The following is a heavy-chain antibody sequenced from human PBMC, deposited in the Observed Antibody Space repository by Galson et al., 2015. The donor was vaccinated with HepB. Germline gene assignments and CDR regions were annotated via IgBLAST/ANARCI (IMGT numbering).Heavy chain of an antibody. CDR2: INPDESQR. CDR1: GFSLSSHW. Sequence: SLRLSCAAYGFSLSSHWVSWVRQAPGKGLECVAHINPDESQRRYVDSVKGRFSVSKDNAVNSVSLQMNSLRVKDTAVYYCARTAASGRGLDHWGQGVLVSVS. D-gene: IGHD6-25*01. J-gene: IGHJ4*02. CDR3: ARTAASGRGLDH. V-gene: IGHV3-7*03.